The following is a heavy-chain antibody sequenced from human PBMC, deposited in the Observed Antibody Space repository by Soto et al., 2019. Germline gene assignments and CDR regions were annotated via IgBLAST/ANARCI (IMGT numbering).Heavy chain of an antibody. Sequence: SETLSLTCTVSGVSTSSGDYYWSWIRQTPGKGLEWIGYIYYSGNTNSNPSLKSRVTISVDTSKNQFPLKLSSVTAADTAVYYCARVFNYWFDPWGQGTLVTVSS. J-gene: IGHJ5*02. CDR3: ARVFNYWFDP. CDR2: IYYSGNT. CDR1: GVSTSSGDYY. V-gene: IGHV4-30-4*01. D-gene: IGHD1-1*01.